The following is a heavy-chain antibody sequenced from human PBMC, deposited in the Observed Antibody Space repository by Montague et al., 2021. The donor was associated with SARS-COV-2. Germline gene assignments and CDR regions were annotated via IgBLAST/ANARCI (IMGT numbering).Heavy chain of an antibody. D-gene: IGHD3-9*01. CDR1: GFSLNTRGVG. CDR2: IYWDDDK. Sequence: PALVKPTQTLTLTCTFSGFSLNTRGVGVGWVRLPPGKALEWLALIYWDDDKRYSPSLRSRVIISKDTSKKQVVLKMTNVDPADTATYYCAHTVLWIGDLFPTNIFAMDAWGQGTTVTVSS. J-gene: IGHJ6*02. CDR3: AHTVLWIGDLFPTNIFAMDA. V-gene: IGHV2-5*02.